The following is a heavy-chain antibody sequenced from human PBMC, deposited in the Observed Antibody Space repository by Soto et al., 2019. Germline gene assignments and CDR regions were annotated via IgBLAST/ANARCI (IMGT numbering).Heavy chain of an antibody. CDR2: IFYLGSS. J-gene: IGHJ5*02. CDR3: ARHSLALRKNNWFDP. CDR1: GDSIISSDFY. D-gene: IGHD3-3*02. Sequence: SETLSLTCTVSGDSIISSDFYWGWVRQPPGKGLEWIGSIFYLGSSYYNPPLKSRVTMSVDTSRNQFSLRLRSVTAADTALYFCARHSLALRKNNWFDPWGQGIMVTVSS. V-gene: IGHV4-39*01.